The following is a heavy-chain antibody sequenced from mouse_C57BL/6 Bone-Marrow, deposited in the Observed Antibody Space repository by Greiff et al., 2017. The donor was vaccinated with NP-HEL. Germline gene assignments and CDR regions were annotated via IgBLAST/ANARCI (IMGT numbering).Heavy chain of an antibody. D-gene: IGHD2-1*01. V-gene: IGHV5-17*01. CDR1: GFTVSDYG. J-gene: IGHJ3*01. Sequence: EVQLMESGGGLVKPGGSLKLSCAASGFTVSDYGMHWVRQAPEKGLEWVAYISSGSSTIYYADTVQGRFTISSANAKNTLFLQMTRLRSEDTAMYYCARRRYYGNYPAWFAYWGRGTLVTVSA. CDR3: ARRRYYGNYPAWFAY. CDR2: ISSGSSTI.